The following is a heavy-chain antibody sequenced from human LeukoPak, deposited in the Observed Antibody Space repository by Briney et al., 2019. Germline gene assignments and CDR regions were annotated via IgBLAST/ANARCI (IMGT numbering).Heavy chain of an antibody. CDR1: GFTFSSYG. CDR3: ARGDSSGPSG. J-gene: IGHJ3*01. Sequence: GSLRLSCAASGFTFSSYGMQWVRQAPGKGLEWVAFIRYDGSNKYYADSVKGRFTISRDNSKNTLYLQLNSLGAEDTAVYYCARGDSSGPSGWGQGTLVTVSS. V-gene: IGHV3-30*02. D-gene: IGHD6-19*01. CDR2: IRYDGSNK.